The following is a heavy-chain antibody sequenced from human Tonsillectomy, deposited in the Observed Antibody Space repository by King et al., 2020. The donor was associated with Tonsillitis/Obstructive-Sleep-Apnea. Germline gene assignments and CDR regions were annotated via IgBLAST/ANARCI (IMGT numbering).Heavy chain of an antibody. CDR1: GYTFTGYY. J-gene: IGHJ3*02. V-gene: IGHV1-2*04. Sequence: GQLVQSGAEVKKPGASVKVSCKASGYTFTGYYIHWVRQAPGQGLEWMGWINPNSGGTNYAQKFQGWVTMTRDTSISTAYMELSRLRSDDTAVYYCARARDDAYGDFMARTDAFDIWGQGTMVTVSS. CDR2: INPNSGGT. CDR3: ARARDDAYGDFMARTDAFDI. D-gene: IGHD4-17*01.